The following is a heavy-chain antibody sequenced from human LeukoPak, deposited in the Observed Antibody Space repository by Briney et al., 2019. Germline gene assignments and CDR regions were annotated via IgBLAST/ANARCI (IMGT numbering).Heavy chain of an antibody. V-gene: IGHV4-61*08. CDR3: ARDSASTGYMNAFDI. CDR2: IYYSGST. CDR1: GGSVTSSGYY. D-gene: IGHD3-22*01. Sequence: SETLSPTCTVSGGSVTSSGYYWSWVRQPPGKGLEYIGYIYYSGSTNYNPSLKSRVTISVDTSKNQFSLKLRSVTAADTAVYYCARDSASTGYMNAFDIWGQGTMVTVSS. J-gene: IGHJ3*02.